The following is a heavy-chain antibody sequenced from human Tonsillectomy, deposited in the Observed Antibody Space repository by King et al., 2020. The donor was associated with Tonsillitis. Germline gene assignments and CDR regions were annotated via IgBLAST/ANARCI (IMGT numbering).Heavy chain of an antibody. J-gene: IGHJ4*02. V-gene: IGHV5-10-1*03. CDR3: ARLACRGGGWLHFFDF. D-gene: IGHD6-19*01. CDR1: GYSFTNNW. CDR2: IDPNDSYT. Sequence: VQLVQSGAEVKKAGESLRISCQGSGYSFTNNWITWVRQMPGKGLEWMGRIDPNDSYTNYGPSFQGHVTISVDKSIGPAYLQWSSLKASDTAMYYCARLACRGGGWLHFFDFWGQGTLVTVSS.